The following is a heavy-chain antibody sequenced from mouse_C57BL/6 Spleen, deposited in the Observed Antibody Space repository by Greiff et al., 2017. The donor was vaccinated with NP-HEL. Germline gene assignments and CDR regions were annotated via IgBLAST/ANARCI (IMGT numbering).Heavy chain of an antibody. CDR3: ARGPGAMDY. CDR1: GYAFTNYL. CDR2: INPGSGGT. Sequence: QVQLQQSGAELVRPGTSVKVSCKASGYAFTNYLIEWVKQRPGQGLEWIGVINPGSGGTNYNEKFKGKATLTADKSSSTAYMQLSSRTSEDSAVYFCARGPGAMDYGGQGTSVTVSS. V-gene: IGHV1-54*01. J-gene: IGHJ4*01.